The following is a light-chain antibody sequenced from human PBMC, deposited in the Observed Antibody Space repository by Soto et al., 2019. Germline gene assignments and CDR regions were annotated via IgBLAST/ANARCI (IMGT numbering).Light chain of an antibody. V-gene: IGKV1-5*01. CDR1: QSVGTW. CDR3: QHYRRNTWS. J-gene: IGKJ1*01. Sequence: DIQMTQSPSTLSASVGGRVTITCRASQSVGTWVAWYQQKPGKAPKLLIYGASNLESGVPSRFSGSGSGTEFTLTITTLQPDDFATYFCQHYRRNTWSLGPGTKVDI. CDR2: GAS.